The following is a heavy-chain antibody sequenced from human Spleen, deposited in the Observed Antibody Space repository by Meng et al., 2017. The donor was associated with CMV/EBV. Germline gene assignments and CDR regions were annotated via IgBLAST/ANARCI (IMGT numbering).Heavy chain of an antibody. V-gene: IGHV4-59*01. Sequence: SETLSLTCTVSGGSISNYYWSWIRQPPGKGLEWIGYIYYSGSTNYNPSLKSRVTISVDTSKNQFSLKLSSVTAADTAVYYCARRIYGVHDYWGQGTLVTVSS. CDR3: ARRIYGVHDY. J-gene: IGHJ4*02. CDR1: GGSISNYY. D-gene: IGHD4-17*01. CDR2: IYYSGST.